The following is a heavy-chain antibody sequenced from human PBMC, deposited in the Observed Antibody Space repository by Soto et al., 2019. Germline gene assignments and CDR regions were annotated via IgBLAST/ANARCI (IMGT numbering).Heavy chain of an antibody. V-gene: IGHV3-33*01. CDR2: IWFDGATK. CDR1: GFTFSDYA. J-gene: IGHJ4*02. Sequence: QVQLVESGGGVVQPGRFLRLSCAASGFTFSDYAMHWVRQAPGKGLEWVASIWFDGATKYYADSVKGRFTISRDNSKNTVYLQMNSLRAEDSALYHCGRGGFSTNWRFDYWGQGTLVAVSS. CDR3: GRGGFSTNWRFDY. D-gene: IGHD6-13*01.